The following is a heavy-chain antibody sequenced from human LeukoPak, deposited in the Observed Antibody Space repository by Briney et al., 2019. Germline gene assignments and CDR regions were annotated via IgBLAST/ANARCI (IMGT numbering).Heavy chain of an antibody. D-gene: IGHD5-12*01. CDR2: ISYDGSKK. Sequence: GGSLRLSCAASGFTFSSYAMHWVRQAPGKGPEWVAVISYDGSKKYYADAVKGRFTISRDNSKNTLYLQMNSLRAEDTAVYYCARERAATSGMDVWGQGTTVTVSS. CDR3: ARERAATSGMDV. CDR1: GFTFSSYA. V-gene: IGHV3-30-3*01. J-gene: IGHJ6*02.